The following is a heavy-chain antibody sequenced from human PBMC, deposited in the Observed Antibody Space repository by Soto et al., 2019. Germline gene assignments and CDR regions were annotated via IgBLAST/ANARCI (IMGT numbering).Heavy chain of an antibody. D-gene: IGHD2-2*01. Sequence: VGSLKLSCTVSGFTFSSYAMHWVRQAPGQGLEWVAVISHVCNNKYYAESVKGRFTISRDNSKNTAYLEMNSLRAEDTAVYYCARDGGGGACCSASCRACYYSYCLHYWGQGTMVTVYS. CDR2: ISHVCNNK. J-gene: IGHJ4*02. CDR3: ARDGGGGACCSASCRACYYSYCLHY. V-gene: IGHV3-30-3*01. CDR1: GFTFSSYA.